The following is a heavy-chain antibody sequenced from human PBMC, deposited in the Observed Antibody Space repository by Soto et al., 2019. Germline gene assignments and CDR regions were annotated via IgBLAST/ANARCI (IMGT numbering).Heavy chain of an antibody. Sequence: QITLKESGPTLVKPTQTLTLTCTFSGFSLSTSGVGVGWIRQPPGKALEWLALIYWDDDKRYSPSLKSRLTITKDTSKNQVVLTMTNMDPVDTATYYCAHSGPIVRIAARPGYFQHWGQGTLVTVSS. D-gene: IGHD6-6*01. V-gene: IGHV2-5*02. CDR2: IYWDDDK. CDR1: GFSLSTSGVG. CDR3: AHSGPIVRIAARPGYFQH. J-gene: IGHJ1*01.